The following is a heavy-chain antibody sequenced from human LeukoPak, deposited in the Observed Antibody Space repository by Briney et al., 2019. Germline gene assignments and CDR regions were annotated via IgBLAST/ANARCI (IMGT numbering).Heavy chain of an antibody. J-gene: IGHJ4*02. CDR3: AIDYDILTGYHP. CDR1: GGSISSGGYS. Sequence: SETLSLTCAVSGGSISSGGYSWSWIRQPPGKGLEWIGYIYYSGSTNYNPSLKSRVTISVDTSKNQFSLKLSSVTAADTAVYYCAIDYDILTGYHPWGQGTLVTVSS. V-gene: IGHV4-61*08. D-gene: IGHD3-9*01. CDR2: IYYSGST.